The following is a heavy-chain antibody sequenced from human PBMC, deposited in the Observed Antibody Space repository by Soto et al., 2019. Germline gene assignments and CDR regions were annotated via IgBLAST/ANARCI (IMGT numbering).Heavy chain of an antibody. V-gene: IGHV1-3*01. CDR3: EGGKKRGPYYYDSSGYYSPPYYYYYGMDV. Sequence: ASVKVSCKASGYTFTSYAMHWVRQAPGQRLEWMGWINAGNGNTKYSQKFQGRVTITRDTSASTAYMELSSLRSEDTAVYYCEGGKKRGPYYYDSSGYYSPPYYYYYGMDVWSQGTTVTVS. D-gene: IGHD3-22*01. CDR2: INAGNGNT. CDR1: GYTFTSYA. J-gene: IGHJ6*02.